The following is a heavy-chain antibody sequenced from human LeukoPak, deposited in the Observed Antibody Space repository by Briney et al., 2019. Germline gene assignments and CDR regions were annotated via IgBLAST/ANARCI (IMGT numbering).Heavy chain of an antibody. CDR2: INHSGST. CDR1: GGSFSGYY. Sequence: SETLSLTCAVYGGSFSGYYWSWIRQPPGKGLEWIGEINHSGSTNYNPSLKSRVTISVDKSKNQFSLKLSSVAAADTAVYYCARTNWFEPWGRGTLAPVSS. CDR3: ARTNWFEP. V-gene: IGHV4-34*01. J-gene: IGHJ5*02.